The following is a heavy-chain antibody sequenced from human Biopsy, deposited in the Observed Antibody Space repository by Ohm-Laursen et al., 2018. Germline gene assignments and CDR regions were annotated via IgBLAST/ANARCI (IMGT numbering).Heavy chain of an antibody. CDR2: IYYSGTN. J-gene: IGHJ2*01. CDR1: GGSVSSGGFY. V-gene: IGHV4-31*01. D-gene: IGHD4-23*01. CDR3: ARRPYGGTRFWYIDL. Sequence: TLSLTCTVSGGSVSSGGFYWSWIRQHPGKGLEWIGYIYYSGTNYYNPSLKSLVTISVDTSKNKFSLKLNTVTAADTAMYYCARRPYGGTRFWYIDLWGRGALVTVSS.